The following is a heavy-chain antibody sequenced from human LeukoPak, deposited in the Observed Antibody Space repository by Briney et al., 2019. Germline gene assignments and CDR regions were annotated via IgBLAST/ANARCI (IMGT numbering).Heavy chain of an antibody. D-gene: IGHD4-17*01. CDR3: ARDHLYGDYGGFDY. Sequence: SETLPLTCTVSGGSISSYYWSWIRQPPGKGLEWIGYIYYSGSTNYDPSLKSRVTISVDTSKNQFSLKLSSVTAADTAVYYCARDHLYGDYGGFDYWGQGTLVTVSS. V-gene: IGHV4-59*01. J-gene: IGHJ4*02. CDR1: GGSISSYY. CDR2: IYYSGST.